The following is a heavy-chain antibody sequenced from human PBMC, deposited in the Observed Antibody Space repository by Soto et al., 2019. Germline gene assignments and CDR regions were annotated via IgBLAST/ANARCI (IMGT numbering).Heavy chain of an antibody. J-gene: IGHJ3*02. CDR3: TRGGGVGVAGSAAFDM. CDR2: INPATGAA. V-gene: IGHV1-2*02. CDR1: GYPVTAYY. D-gene: IGHD3-3*01. Sequence: QLHLVQSGAVVKKPGASVTVSCSASGYPVTAYYMHWVRQAPGRGLEWMGGINPATGAAKYTQTFQGRVTMTRETSTSTVLMELGRLTSEDTAVFYCTRGGGVGVAGSAAFDMWGQGTLVTVSS.